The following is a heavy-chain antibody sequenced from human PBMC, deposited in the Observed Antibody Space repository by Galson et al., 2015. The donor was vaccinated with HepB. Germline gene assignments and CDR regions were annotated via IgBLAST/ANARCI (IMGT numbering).Heavy chain of an antibody. CDR2: ISAYNGNT. V-gene: IGHV1-18*04. CDR3: ASEAYDFWSGYPLDFDY. J-gene: IGHJ4*02. D-gene: IGHD3-3*01. CDR1: GYTFTSYG. Sequence: SVKVSCKASGYTFTSYGISWVRQAPGQGLEWMGWISAYNGNTKYSQKFQGRVTITRDTSASTAYMELSSLRSEDTAVYYCASEAYDFWSGYPLDFDYWGQGTLVTVSS.